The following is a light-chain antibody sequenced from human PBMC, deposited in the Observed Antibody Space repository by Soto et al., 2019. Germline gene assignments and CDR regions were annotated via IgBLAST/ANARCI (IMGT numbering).Light chain of an antibody. CDR2: WAS. CDR1: QSVLYSSNNKNY. J-gene: IGKJ2*01. V-gene: IGKV4-1*01. Sequence: IVMTQSPDSLAVSLGERATINCKSSQSVLYSSNNKNYLAWYQQKPGQPPKLLIYWASTRESGVPDRFSGNGSGTDFTLTISSLQAEDVAVYYCQQYYSTPRTFGQGTKVDIK. CDR3: QQYYSTPRT.